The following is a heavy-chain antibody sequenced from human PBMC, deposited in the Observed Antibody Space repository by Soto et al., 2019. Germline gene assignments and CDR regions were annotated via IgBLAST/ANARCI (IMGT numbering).Heavy chain of an antibody. CDR3: ARAWRTDYYFDY. CDR2: IYYSGST. V-gene: IGHV4-59*01. Sequence: ETLSLTCTVSGGSISSYYWSWIRQPPGKGLEWIGYIYYSGSTNYNPSLKSRVTISVDTSKNQFSLKLSSVTAADTAVYYCARAWRTDYYFDYWGQGTLVTVSS. CDR1: GGSISSYY. D-gene: IGHD2-21*02. J-gene: IGHJ4*02.